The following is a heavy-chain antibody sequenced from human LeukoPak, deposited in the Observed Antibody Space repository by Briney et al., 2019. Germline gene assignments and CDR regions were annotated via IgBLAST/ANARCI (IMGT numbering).Heavy chain of an antibody. CDR3: ARRTRYSSGWYVGY. CDR1: GYTFTSYD. J-gene: IGHJ4*02. V-gene: IGHV1-8*01. Sequence: ALVKVSCKASGYTFTSYDINWVRQATGQGLEWMGWMNPNSGNTGYAQKFQGRVTMTRNTSISTAYMELSSLRSEDTAVYYCARRTRYSSGWYVGYWGQGTLVTVSS. D-gene: IGHD6-19*01. CDR2: MNPNSGNT.